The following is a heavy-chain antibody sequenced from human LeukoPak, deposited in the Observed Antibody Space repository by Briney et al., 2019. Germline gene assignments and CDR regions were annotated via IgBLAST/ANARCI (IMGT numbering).Heavy chain of an antibody. CDR3: ARDGLMTTAQFDY. CDR2: IYYSGST. Sequence: PSETLSLTCTVSGGSISSSSYYWGWIRQPPGKGLEWIGSIYYSGSTYYNPSLKSRVTISVDTSKNQFSLKLSSVTAADTAVYYCARDGLMTTAQFDYWGQGTLVTVSS. CDR1: GGSISSSSYY. D-gene: IGHD4-11*01. J-gene: IGHJ4*02. V-gene: IGHV4-39*07.